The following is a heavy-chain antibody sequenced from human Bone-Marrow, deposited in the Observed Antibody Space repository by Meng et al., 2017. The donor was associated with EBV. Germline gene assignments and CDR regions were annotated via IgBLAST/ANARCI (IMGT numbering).Heavy chain of an antibody. J-gene: IGHJ4*02. CDR3: VRFSNYVLDH. V-gene: IGHV1-18*01. D-gene: IGHD3-10*01. CDR1: CYTFSSFT. CDR2: IHGYSANT. Sequence: QLVQVGGEVQKPGASVRVSCKTSCYTFSSFTLNWVRQVPGQGFEWVGWIHGYSANTHYAQKFHGRVNMSTDTSTDTSYMELKNLRPDDTAIYYCVRFSNYVLDHWGQGTLVTVSS.